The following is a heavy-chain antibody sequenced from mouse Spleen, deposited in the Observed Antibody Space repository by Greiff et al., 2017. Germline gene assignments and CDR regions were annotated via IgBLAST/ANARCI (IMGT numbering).Heavy chain of an antibody. CDR2: ISSGGSYT. V-gene: IGHV5-9-1*01. CDR3: ARQMDGNYLYYYAMDY. CDR1: GFTFSSYA. J-gene: IGHJ4*01. Sequence: DVMLVESGGGLVKPGGSLKLSCAASGFTFSSYAMSWVRQTPEKRLEWVATISSGGSYTYYPDSVKGRFTISRDNAKNTLYLQMSSLRSEDTAMYYCARQMDGNYLYYYAMDYWGQGTSVTVSS. D-gene: IGHD2-1*01.